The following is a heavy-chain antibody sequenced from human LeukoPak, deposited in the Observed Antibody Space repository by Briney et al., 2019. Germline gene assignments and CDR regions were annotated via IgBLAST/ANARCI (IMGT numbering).Heavy chain of an antibody. CDR1: GFTFRYYL. J-gene: IGHJ6*02. V-gene: IGHV3-30*04. CDR3: ARDLGASYYNAMDV. CDR2: ISDDDGRNK. Sequence: GRSLRLSCAASGFTFRYYLIHWVRQTPGKALEWVAGISDDDGRNKYYADSVKGRFTISRDNSRNTLYLQMNSLRAEDTAVYYCARDLGASYYNAMDVWGPGTTVTVSS.